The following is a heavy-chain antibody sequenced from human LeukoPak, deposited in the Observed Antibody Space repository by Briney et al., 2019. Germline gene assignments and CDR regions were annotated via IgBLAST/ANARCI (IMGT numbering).Heavy chain of an antibody. D-gene: IGHD4-17*01. V-gene: IGHV4-39*01. CDR3: ASGTTVTNFAY. CDR2: IYYDGTT. J-gene: IGHJ4*02. CDR1: SVSMTQTNHF. Sequence: SETLSLTCTVSSVSMTQTNHFWGWIRQPPGKGLEWIGNIYYDGTTYYNPSLKSRVSISVDTSEKQFALSLSSVTAADTAVYYCASGTTVTNFAYWGQGTLVTVSS.